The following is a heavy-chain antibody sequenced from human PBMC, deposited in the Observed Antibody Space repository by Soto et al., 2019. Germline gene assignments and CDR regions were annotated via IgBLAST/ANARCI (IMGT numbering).Heavy chain of an antibody. CDR2: IYSSGNT. D-gene: IGHD4-17*01. CDR3: ASGLSAATVVTCYFDY. J-gene: IGHJ4*02. V-gene: IGHV4-31*03. Sequence: QVHLQESGPGLVKPSQTLSLTCTVSGGSISSSDYYWSWIRQPPGKGLEWIGYIYSSGNTYYNPSLKSRLTISVATSKHQYSLKLNSVTAADTALYYCASGLSAATVVTCYFDYWGQGTLVTVSS. CDR1: GGSISSSDYY.